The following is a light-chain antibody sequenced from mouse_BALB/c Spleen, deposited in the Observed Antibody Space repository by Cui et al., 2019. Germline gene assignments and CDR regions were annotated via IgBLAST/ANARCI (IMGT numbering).Light chain of an antibody. CDR3: QHHYGTPLT. Sequence: DLQITQSPASISASVGETVTLTCRASENIYSYLAWYQQKQGKSPQLLVYNAKTLAEGVPSRFSGSGSGTQFSLTINSLQPEDFGSYYCQHHYGTPLTFGAGTKLELK. J-gene: IGKJ5*01. V-gene: IGKV12-44*01. CDR1: ENIYSY. CDR2: NAK.